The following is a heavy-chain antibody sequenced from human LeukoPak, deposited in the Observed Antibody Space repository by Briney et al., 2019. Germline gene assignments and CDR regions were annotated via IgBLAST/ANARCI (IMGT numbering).Heavy chain of an antibody. Sequence: PGGSLRLSCAASGFTFTNAWMSWVPQAPGKGLEWVGRVKGKSDGGTIDYAAPVKGRFTISRDDSKTMVSLQMNSLESGDTAVYYCTTDRAISGLPIFGYWGQGTPVTVSS. J-gene: IGHJ4*02. CDR1: GFTFTNAW. CDR2: VKGKSDGGTI. D-gene: IGHD3-3*01. CDR3: TTDRAISGLPIFGY. V-gene: IGHV3-15*01.